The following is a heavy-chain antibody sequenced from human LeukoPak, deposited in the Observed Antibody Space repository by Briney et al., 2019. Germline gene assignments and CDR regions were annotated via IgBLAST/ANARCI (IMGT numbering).Heavy chain of an antibody. CDR1: GFTFSNYD. CDR2: IGTAGDT. CDR3: ARGEDPKRYYYYGMDV. J-gene: IGHJ6*02. V-gene: IGHV3-13*01. Sequence: PGWSLRLSCAASGFTFSNYDMLWVRQATGKGLEGVSTIGTAGDTYYSGSVKGRFTISRENAKNSLYLQMNSLRAGDTAVYYCARGEDPKRYYYYGMDVWGQGTTVTVSS.